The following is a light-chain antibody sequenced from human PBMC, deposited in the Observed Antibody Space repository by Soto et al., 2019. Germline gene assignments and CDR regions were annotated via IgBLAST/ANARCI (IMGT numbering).Light chain of an antibody. CDR2: DAS. CDR3: QQYNTYSKT. J-gene: IGKJ1*01. Sequence: DIQMTQSPSTLSASVGDRVTITCRASQSISTWLAWYQQGPGKAPKLLIFDASSLESGVPSRFSGSGSGTEFTLTISSLQSDDFATYFCQQYNTYSKTFGQGTKVDIK. CDR1: QSISTW. V-gene: IGKV1-5*01.